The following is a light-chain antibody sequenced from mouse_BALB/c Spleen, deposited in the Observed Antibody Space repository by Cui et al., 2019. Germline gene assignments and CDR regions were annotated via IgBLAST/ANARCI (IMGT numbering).Light chain of an antibody. CDR1: SSVSY. J-gene: IGKJ5*01. CDR2: LTS. Sequence: QIGLTQSPAPIFGSPGEKVTMTCSASSSVSYMYWYQQKPRSSPKPWIYLTSNLASGVPARFSGSGSGTSYSLTISSMEAEDAATYYCQQWSSNPLTFGAGTKLELK. CDR3: QQWSSNPLT. V-gene: IGKV4-68*01.